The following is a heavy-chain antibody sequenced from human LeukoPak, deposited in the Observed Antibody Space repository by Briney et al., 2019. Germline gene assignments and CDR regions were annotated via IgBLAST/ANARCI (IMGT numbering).Heavy chain of an antibody. CDR2: IYPGDSDT. V-gene: IGHV5-51*01. J-gene: IGHJ4*02. CDR1: GYSFTSYW. D-gene: IGHD3-22*01. CDR3: ARYYDDSSGYYFADY. Sequence: KDGESLKISCKGSGYSFTSYWIGWVRQMPGKGLEWMGIIYPGDSDTRYSPSFQGQVTISADKSISTAYLQWSSLKASDTAMYYCARYYDDSSGYYFADYWGQGTLVTVSS.